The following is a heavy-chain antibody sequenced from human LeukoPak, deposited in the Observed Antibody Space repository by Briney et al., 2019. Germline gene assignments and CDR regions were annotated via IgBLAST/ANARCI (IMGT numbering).Heavy chain of an antibody. D-gene: IGHD6-13*01. Sequence: ASVKVSCKASGYTFTSYAMHWVRQAPGQRLEWMGWINTGNGNTKYSQMFQGRVTITRDTSASTAYMELSSLRSEDTAVYYCAYCSSWSNFDYGGQGTLVTVSA. J-gene: IGHJ4*02. CDR1: GYTFTSYA. CDR2: INTGNGNT. CDR3: AYCSSWSNFDY. V-gene: IGHV1-3*04.